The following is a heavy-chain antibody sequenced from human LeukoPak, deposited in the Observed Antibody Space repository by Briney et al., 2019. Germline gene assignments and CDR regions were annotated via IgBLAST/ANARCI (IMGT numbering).Heavy chain of an antibody. CDR1: GYTFTSYG. CDR2: ISAYNGNT. CDR3: ARDQYSGSYLEFDP. V-gene: IGHV1-18*01. J-gene: IGHJ5*02. Sequence: ASVKVSCKASGYTFTSYGISWVRQAPGQGLEWMGWISAYNGNTNYAQKLQGRVTMTTDTSTSTAYMELRSLRSNDTAVYYCARDQYSGSYLEFDPWGQGTLVTVSS. D-gene: IGHD1-26*01.